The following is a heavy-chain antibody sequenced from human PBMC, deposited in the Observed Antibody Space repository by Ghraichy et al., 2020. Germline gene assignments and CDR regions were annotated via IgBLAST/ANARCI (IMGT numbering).Heavy chain of an antibody. CDR3: AKDFCSSTSCRDYYYGMDV. J-gene: IGHJ6*02. Sequence: LSLTCAASGFTFDDYTMHWVRQAPGKGLEWVSLISWDGGSTYYADSVKGRFTISRDNSKNSLYLQMNSLRTEDTALYYCAKDFCSSTSCRDYYYGMDVWGQGTTVTVSS. D-gene: IGHD2-2*01. V-gene: IGHV3-43*01. CDR1: GFTFDDYT. CDR2: ISWDGGST.